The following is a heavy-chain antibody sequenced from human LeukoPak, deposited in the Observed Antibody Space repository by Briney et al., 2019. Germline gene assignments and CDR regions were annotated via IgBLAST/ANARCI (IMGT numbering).Heavy chain of an antibody. CDR1: GYGFSSHW. CDR3: ARLRTTSSSGPDY. Sequence: GDSLKISFKGVGYGFSSHWIGWGRPMPGKGLEWMGIIYPGDSDTRYSPSFQGQVTISADKSISTAYLQWSRLKASDTAMYYCARLRTTSSSGPDYWGQGTLVTVSS. V-gene: IGHV5-51*01. CDR2: IYPGDSDT. D-gene: IGHD6-6*01. J-gene: IGHJ4*02.